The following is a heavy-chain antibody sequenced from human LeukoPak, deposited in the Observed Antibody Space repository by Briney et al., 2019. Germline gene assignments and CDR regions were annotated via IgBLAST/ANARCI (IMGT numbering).Heavy chain of an antibody. J-gene: IGHJ4*02. Sequence: ASVKVSCKASGGTFSSYAISWVRQAPGQGLEWMGGIIPIFGTANYAQKFQGRVTITTDESTSTAYMELSSLRSEDTAVYYCARLPLITVVRGAFDYWGQGTLVTVSS. D-gene: IGHD4-23*01. V-gene: IGHV1-69*05. CDR3: ARLPLITVVRGAFDY. CDR1: GGTFSSYA. CDR2: IIPIFGTA.